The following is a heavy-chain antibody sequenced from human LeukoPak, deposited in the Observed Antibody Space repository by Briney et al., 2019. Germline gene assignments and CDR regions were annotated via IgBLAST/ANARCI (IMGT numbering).Heavy chain of an antibody. J-gene: IGHJ4*02. CDR1: GGSISSGGYY. Sequence: PSETLSLTCTVSGGSISSGGYYWSWIRQPPGKGLEWIGYIYHSGSTYYNPSLKSRVTISVDTSKNQFSLKLSSVTAADTAVYYCHLERPERPETFDYWGQGTLVTVSS. CDR3: HLERPERPETFDY. V-gene: IGHV4-30-2*01. D-gene: IGHD1-1*01. CDR2: IYHSGST.